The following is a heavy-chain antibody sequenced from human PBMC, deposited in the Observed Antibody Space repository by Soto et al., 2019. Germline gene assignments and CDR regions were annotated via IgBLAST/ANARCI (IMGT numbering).Heavy chain of an antibody. V-gene: IGHV3-7*01. CDR3: CGGYDFWSGYYTGMDY. CDR2: IKQDGSEK. J-gene: IGHJ4*02. Sequence: GGSLRLSCAASGFTFSSYWMSWVRQAPGKGLEWVANIKQDGSEKYYVDSVKGRFTISRDNAKNSLYLQMNSLRAEDTAVYYCCGGYDFWSGYYTGMDYWGQGTLVTVSS. D-gene: IGHD3-3*01. CDR1: GFTFSSYW.